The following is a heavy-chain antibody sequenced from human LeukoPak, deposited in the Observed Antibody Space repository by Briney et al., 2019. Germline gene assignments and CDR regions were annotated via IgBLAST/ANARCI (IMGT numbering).Heavy chain of an antibody. J-gene: IGHJ5*02. Sequence: PGGSLRLSCAASGFIFSTFGMNWVRQAPGKGLECVSSITSTRSYTYYGDSVKGLFTISRDDAKNSLYLQMNSLRAEDTAVYYCARAVSTYGLDPWGQGTLVTVSS. CDR3: ARAVSTYGLDP. CDR2: ITSTRSYT. V-gene: IGHV3-21*01. CDR1: GFIFSTFG. D-gene: IGHD3-10*01.